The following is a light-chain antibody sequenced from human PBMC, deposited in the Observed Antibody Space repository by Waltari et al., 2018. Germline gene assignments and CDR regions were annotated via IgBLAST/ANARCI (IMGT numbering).Light chain of an antibody. J-gene: IGLJ2*01. CDR1: SGHSSYA. CDR3: QTRGTGFVI. Sequence: QPVVTQSSSASASLGASVKLTCTLDSGHSSYAVAWYQLQAEKGPRFLMKINSEGSHRKGDGTVERFSGSSSGAERVLSIASGQSEDEADYYCQTRGTGFVIFGGGTKLTVL. CDR2: INSEGSH. V-gene: IGLV4-69*02.